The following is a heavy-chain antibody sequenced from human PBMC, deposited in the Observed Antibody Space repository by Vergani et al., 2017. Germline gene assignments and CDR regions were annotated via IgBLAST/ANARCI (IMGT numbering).Heavy chain of an antibody. Sequence: QVQLVESGGGLVKPGGSLRLSCAASGFTFSSYGMHWVRQAPGKGLEWVAVISYDGSNKYYADSVKGRFTISRDNSKNTLYLQMNSLRAEDTAVYYCAKTGIVGATSDIDYWGQGTLVTVSS. CDR2: ISYDGSNK. D-gene: IGHD1-26*01. V-gene: IGHV3-30*18. J-gene: IGHJ4*02. CDR1: GFTFSSYG. CDR3: AKTGIVGATSDIDY.